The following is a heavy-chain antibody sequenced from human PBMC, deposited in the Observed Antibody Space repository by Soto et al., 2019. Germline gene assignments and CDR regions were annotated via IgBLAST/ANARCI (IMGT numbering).Heavy chain of an antibody. CDR1: GGSISSYY. D-gene: IGHD4-17*01. CDR2: IYYSGST. Sequence: SETLSLTCTVSGGSISSYYWSWIRQPPGKGLEWIGYIYYSGSTNYNPSLKSRVTISVDTSKNQFSLKLSSVTAADTAVYYCAREADYGGNYVNWFDPWGQGTLVTVSS. CDR3: AREADYGGNYVNWFDP. V-gene: IGHV4-59*01. J-gene: IGHJ5*02.